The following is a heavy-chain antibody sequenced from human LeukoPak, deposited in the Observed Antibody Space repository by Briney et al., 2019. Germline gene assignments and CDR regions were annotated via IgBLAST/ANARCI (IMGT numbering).Heavy chain of an antibody. CDR2: ISSSSSYI. CDR1: GFTFSSYS. V-gene: IGHV3-21*01. Sequence: GGSLRLSCAASGFTFSSYSMNWVRQAPGRGLEWVSSISSSSSYIYYADSVKGPFTISRDNAKNSLYLQMNSLRAEDTAVYYCARDGAWDSYGLFDYWGQGTLVTVSS. D-gene: IGHD5-18*01. CDR3: ARDGAWDSYGLFDY. J-gene: IGHJ4*02.